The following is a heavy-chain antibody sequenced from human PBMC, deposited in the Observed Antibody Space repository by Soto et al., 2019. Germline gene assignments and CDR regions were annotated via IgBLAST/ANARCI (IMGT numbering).Heavy chain of an antibody. CDR1: GFTFSDHY. Sequence: EVQLVESGGGLVQPGRSLRLSCAAFGFTFSDHYMDWVXQAPGXGXXWVGRIRNKANSYTTEYAASVKGRFTISRXXXXXXXXXXXXXXXXXXXXXXXXXXXXXXXXXYYFDYWGQGTLVTVSS. V-gene: IGHV3-72*01. CDR2: IRNKANSYTT. J-gene: IGHJ4*01. CDR3: XXXXXXXXXYYFDY.